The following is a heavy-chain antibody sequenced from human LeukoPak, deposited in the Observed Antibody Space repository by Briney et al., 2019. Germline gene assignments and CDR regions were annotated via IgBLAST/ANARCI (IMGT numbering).Heavy chain of an antibody. D-gene: IGHD2-2*01. V-gene: IGHV3-21*01. CDR3: ARHHRQDIVVGPAAGFDP. CDR2: ISSSSSYI. Sequence: PGGSLRLSCAASGFTFSSYSMNWVRQAPGKGLEWVSSISSSSSYIYYADSVKGRFTISRDNAKNSLYLQMNSLRAEDTAVYYCARHHRQDIVVGPAAGFDPWGQGTLVTVSS. CDR1: GFTFSSYS. J-gene: IGHJ5*02.